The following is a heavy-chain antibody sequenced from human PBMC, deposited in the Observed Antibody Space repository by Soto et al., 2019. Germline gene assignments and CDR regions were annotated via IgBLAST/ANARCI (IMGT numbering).Heavy chain of an antibody. CDR1: GYTFTSYA. J-gene: IGHJ5*02. CDR3: ARDVPLLPGSSWYKGWFDP. CDR2: INAGNGNT. D-gene: IGHD6-13*01. V-gene: IGHV1-3*01. Sequence: ASVKVSCKASGYTFTSYAMHWVRQAPGQRLEWMGWINAGNGNTKYSQKFQGRVTITRDTSASTAYMELSSLRSEDTAVYYCARDVPLLPGSSWYKGWFDPWGQGTLVTVSS.